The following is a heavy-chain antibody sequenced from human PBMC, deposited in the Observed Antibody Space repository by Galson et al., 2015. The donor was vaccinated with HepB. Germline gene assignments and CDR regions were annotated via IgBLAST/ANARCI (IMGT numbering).Heavy chain of an antibody. V-gene: IGHV1-58*01. CDR2: IVVGSGNT. CDR3: AARPDTEPSYYYYGMDV. D-gene: IGHD2-2*02. CDR1: GFTFTSSA. J-gene: IGHJ6*02. Sequence: SVKVSCKASGFTFTSSAVQWVRQARGQRLEWIGWIVVGSGNTNYAQKFQERVTITRDMSTSTAYMELSSLRSEDTAVYYCAARPDTEPSYYYYGMDVWGQGTTVTVSS.